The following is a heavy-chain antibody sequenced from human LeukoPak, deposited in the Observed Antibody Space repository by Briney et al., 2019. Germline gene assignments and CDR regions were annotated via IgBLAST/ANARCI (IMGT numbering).Heavy chain of an antibody. CDR3: ARVPSSASCYFCYFDP. CDR2: ISGSGGTT. D-gene: IGHD2-2*01. Sequence: GGSLRLSCAASGFTFSSYAMGWVRQAPGKGLEWVSGISGSGGTTYYADSVRGRFTISRGNSKTTVYMQMKSLRVEDTAVYYCARVPSSASCYFCYFDPWGQGTLVTVSS. CDR1: GFTFSSYA. J-gene: IGHJ5*02. V-gene: IGHV3-23*01.